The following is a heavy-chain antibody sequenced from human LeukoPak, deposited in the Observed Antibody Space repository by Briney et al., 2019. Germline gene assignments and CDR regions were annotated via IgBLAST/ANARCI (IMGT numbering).Heavy chain of an antibody. CDR2: ISSSGSTI. V-gene: IGHV3-11*04. CDR1: GFTFSDYY. Sequence: GGSLRLSCAASGFTFSDYYMSWIRQAPGKGLEWVSYISSSGSTIYYADSVKGRFTISRDNVKNSLYLQMNSLRAEDTAVYYCARGGSSSSSWYWFDPWGQGTLVTVSS. CDR3: ARGGSSSSSWYWFDP. J-gene: IGHJ5*02. D-gene: IGHD6-13*01.